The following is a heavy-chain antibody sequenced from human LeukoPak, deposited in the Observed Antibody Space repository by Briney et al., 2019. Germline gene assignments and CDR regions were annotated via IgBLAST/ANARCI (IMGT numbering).Heavy chain of an antibody. J-gene: IGHJ6*02. V-gene: IGHV4-59*08. Sequence: PSETLSLTCTVSGASISSDYWNWIRQPPGKGLEWIGYIYYSGSTNYNPSLKSRVTISVDTSKNQFSLKLSSVTAADTAVYYCAGRGRLRYFDWLFPPNYYYYYGMDVWGQGTTVTVSS. CDR1: GASISSDY. CDR2: IYYSGST. D-gene: IGHD3-9*01. CDR3: AGRGRLRYFDWLFPPNYYYYYGMDV.